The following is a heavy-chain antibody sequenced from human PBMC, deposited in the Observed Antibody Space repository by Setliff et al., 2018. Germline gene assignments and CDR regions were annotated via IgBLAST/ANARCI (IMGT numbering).Heavy chain of an antibody. CDR1: GQSFSDYY. V-gene: IGHV4-34*01. CDR3: ARDRQYCSSPTCYSSYFYYYGMDV. CDR2: IYHSGCT. Sequence: LSLTFAIYGQSFSDYYWSWVRQPPGKGLEWIGEIYHSGCTNYNPSLKSRVTISVDTSRNQFSLKLSSVTAADTAVYYCARDRQYCSSPTCYSSYFYYYGMDVWGQGTTVTVSS. J-gene: IGHJ6*02. D-gene: IGHD2-2*02.